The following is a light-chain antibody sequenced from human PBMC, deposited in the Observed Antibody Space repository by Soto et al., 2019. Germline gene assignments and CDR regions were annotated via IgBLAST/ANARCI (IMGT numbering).Light chain of an antibody. CDR3: QQLNSYPWT. CDR1: QDISSY. V-gene: IGKV1-9*01. J-gene: IGKJ1*01. CDR2: AAS. Sequence: SSLSASVGDRVTITCRASQDISSYLAWYQQEPGKAPKLLIYAASTLQSGVPSRFSGSGSGTDFTLTISTLQPEDFATYYCQQLNSYPWTFGQGTKVDIK.